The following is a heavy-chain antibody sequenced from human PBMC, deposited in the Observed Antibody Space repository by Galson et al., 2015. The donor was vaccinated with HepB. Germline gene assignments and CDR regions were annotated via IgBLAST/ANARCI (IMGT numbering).Heavy chain of an antibody. Sequence: SLRLSCAASGFTFSSYAMHWVRQAPGKGLEYVSAISSNGGSTYYADSVKGRFTISRDNSKNTLYLQMSSLRAEDTAVYYCVKGTRCGWPTNDAFDIWGQGTMVTVSS. J-gene: IGHJ3*02. D-gene: IGHD6-19*01. CDR3: VKGTRCGWPTNDAFDI. CDR2: ISSNGGST. V-gene: IGHV3-64D*06. CDR1: GFTFSSYA.